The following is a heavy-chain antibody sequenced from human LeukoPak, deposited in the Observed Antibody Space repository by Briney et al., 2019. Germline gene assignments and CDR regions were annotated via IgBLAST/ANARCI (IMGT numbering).Heavy chain of an antibody. Sequence: PGGSLRLSCAASGFTFSTYAMHWVRQGPGKGLEWVALISDDGSNIYYADSVKGRFTISRDNSKNTLYLQMNSLRAEDTAVYFCARRSGVAVAGAFDYWGQGTLVTVSS. J-gene: IGHJ4*02. CDR1: GFTFSTYA. D-gene: IGHD6-19*01. CDR3: ARRSGVAVAGAFDY. CDR2: ISDDGSNI. V-gene: IGHV3-30*04.